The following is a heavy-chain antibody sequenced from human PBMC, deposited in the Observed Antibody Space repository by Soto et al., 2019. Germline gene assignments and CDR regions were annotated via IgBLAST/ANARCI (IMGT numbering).Heavy chain of an antibody. J-gene: IGHJ4*02. D-gene: IGHD5-12*01. V-gene: IGHV3-21*01. CDR3: ARDSVDSGYDTFDY. Sequence: GGSLRLSCAASGFTFSSYSMNWVRQAPGKGLEWVSSISSSSSYIYYADSVKGRFTISRDNAKNSLYLQMNSLRAEDTAVYYCARDSVDSGYDTFDYWGQGTLVPVSS. CDR1: GFTFSSYS. CDR2: ISSSSSYI.